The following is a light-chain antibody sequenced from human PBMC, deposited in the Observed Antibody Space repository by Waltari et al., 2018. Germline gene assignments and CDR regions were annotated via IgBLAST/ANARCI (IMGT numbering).Light chain of an antibody. Sequence: DIVMTQSPDSLAVSLGERATISCRSSQSVLYNSNDKNYLAWYQQKPGQPPRLLIYWASTRESGVPDRFSGSGSGIDFTLTISNLQAEDVAVYYCQQYYRSRTFGQGTKVEIK. V-gene: IGKV4-1*01. CDR2: WAS. J-gene: IGKJ1*01. CDR1: QSVLYNSNDKNY. CDR3: QQYYRSRT.